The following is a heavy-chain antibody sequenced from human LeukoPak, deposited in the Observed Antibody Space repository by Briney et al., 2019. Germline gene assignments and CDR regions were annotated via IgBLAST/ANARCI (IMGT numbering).Heavy chain of an antibody. D-gene: IGHD3-3*01. Sequence: PGGSLRLSCAASGFTFSSYAMHWVRQAPGKGLEWVAVISYDGSNKYYADSVKGRFTISRDNSKNTLYLQMNSLRAEDTAVYYCARTEGDFWSGYVWYYGMDVWGQGTTVTVSS. CDR2: ISYDGSNK. J-gene: IGHJ6*02. CDR1: GFTFSSYA. V-gene: IGHV3-30-3*01. CDR3: ARTEGDFWSGYVWYYGMDV.